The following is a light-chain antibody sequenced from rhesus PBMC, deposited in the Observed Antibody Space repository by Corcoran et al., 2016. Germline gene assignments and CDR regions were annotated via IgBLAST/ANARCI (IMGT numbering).Light chain of an antibody. V-gene: IGKV1-44*03. Sequence: DIQMTESPSSLSASVGDRVTITCRASQTISSYLAWYQQKPGKVPKLLISAASTLQSGVQSRFSGSGSGTDFTLTISSLQPEDFATYYCQQHNSHPWTFGQGTKVEIK. CDR2: AAS. J-gene: IGKJ1*01. CDR3: QQHNSHPWT. CDR1: QTISSY.